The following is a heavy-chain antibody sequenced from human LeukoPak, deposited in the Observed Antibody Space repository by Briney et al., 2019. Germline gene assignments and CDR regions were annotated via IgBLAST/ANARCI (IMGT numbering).Heavy chain of an antibody. CDR1: GFTVSSNY. CDR2: IYSGGST. D-gene: IGHD4-17*01. Sequence: GGSLRLSCAASGFTVSSNYMSWVRQAPGKGLEWVSVIYSGGSTYYADSVKGRFTISRDSSKNTLYLQMNSLRAEDTAVYYCAREKRGDYVFDYWGQGTLVTVSS. CDR3: AREKRGDYVFDY. J-gene: IGHJ4*02. V-gene: IGHV3-66*01.